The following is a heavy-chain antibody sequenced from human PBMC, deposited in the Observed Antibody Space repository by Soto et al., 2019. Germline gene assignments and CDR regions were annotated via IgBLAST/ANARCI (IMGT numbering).Heavy chain of an antibody. D-gene: IGHD3-3*01. V-gene: IGHV2-5*01. J-gene: IGHJ4*02. CDR1: GFSLSTSGEG. Sequence: SGPTLVLRTRPLTLTCPFSGFSLSTSGEGVGWIRQPPVQALEWLAAMYWNDDKRYSPALKSRLAITKDTSKNQVVLTMPSMDPVDTATYYCAHLSGYEKFDYWGQGLLVSVS. CDR2: MYWNDDK. CDR3: AHLSGYEKFDY.